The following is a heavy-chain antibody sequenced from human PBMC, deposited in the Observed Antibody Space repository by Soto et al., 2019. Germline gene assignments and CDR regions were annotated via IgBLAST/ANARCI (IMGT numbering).Heavy chain of an antibody. CDR2: ISDNGSDK. J-gene: IGHJ4*02. Sequence: QVQLVESGGGVVQPERSLRLSCAASGFTFSRYGMHWVRQTPGKGLEWVAVISDNGSDKYYGDSVKGRFTISRDNSKNTLDLQMNSLRAEDTAVYFCARDPFGQTYPVVYDYWGQGTLVTVCS. CDR1: GFTFSRYG. CDR3: ARDPFGQTYPVVYDY. D-gene: IGHD3-3*01. V-gene: IGHV3-30*03.